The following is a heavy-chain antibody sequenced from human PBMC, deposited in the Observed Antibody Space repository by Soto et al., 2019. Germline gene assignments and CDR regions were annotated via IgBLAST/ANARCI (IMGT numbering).Heavy chain of an antibody. CDR3: VGPDIVEMVYAGH. V-gene: IGHV4-39*01. CDR2: IYYSGST. CDR1: GGSISSSSYY. D-gene: IGHD2-8*01. Sequence: QLQLQESGPGLVKPSETLSLTCTVSGGSISSSSYYWGWIRQPPGKGLKWFGSIYYSGSTYYNPSLKSRVTISVATSKNQFPLQLRSVTAADTAVYYCVGPDIVEMVYAGHWGQGTLVTVSS. J-gene: IGHJ4*02.